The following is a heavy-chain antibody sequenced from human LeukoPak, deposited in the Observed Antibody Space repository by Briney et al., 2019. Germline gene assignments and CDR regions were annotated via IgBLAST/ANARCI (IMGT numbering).Heavy chain of an antibody. CDR3: ARSDGNYYDSNGYCDY. J-gene: IGHJ4*02. D-gene: IGHD3-22*01. V-gene: IGHV3-21*01. Sequence: PGGSLRLSCAASGFTFSTYSMNWVRQAPGKGLEWVSSISSSSSYIYYADSVKGRFTISRDNAKNSLYLQMNSLRAEDTAVYYCARSDGNYYDSNGYCDYWGQGTLVTVSS. CDR1: GFTFSTYS. CDR2: ISSSSSYI.